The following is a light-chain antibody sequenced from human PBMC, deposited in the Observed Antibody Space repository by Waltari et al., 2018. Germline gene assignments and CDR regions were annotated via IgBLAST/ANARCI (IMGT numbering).Light chain of an antibody. Sequence: ETVLTQSPGTLSLSPGERATLSCRASQSVNSNYLAWYQQKPGQAPRLLIYGASSRATGIPDRFSGSGSGTDCTLTISRLEPEDFAVYYCQQYGSSLWTFGQGTKVEIK. CDR2: GAS. V-gene: IGKV3-20*01. CDR1: QSVNSNY. CDR3: QQYGSSLWT. J-gene: IGKJ1*01.